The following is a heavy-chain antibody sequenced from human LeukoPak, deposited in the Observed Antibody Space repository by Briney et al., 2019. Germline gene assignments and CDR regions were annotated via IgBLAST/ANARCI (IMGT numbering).Heavy chain of an antibody. J-gene: IGHJ4*02. CDR1: GFTFSSHS. CDR3: TRAHGRITRDAYLDY. CDR2: ISSSSSTI. V-gene: IGHV3-48*01. Sequence: GGSLRLSCAASGFTFSSHSMNWVRQAPGKGLEWVSYISSSSSTIYYADSVKGRFTISRDNAKNSLYLQMNSLRAEDTAMYYCTRAHGRITRDAYLDYWGQGTLVTVSS. D-gene: IGHD3-10*01.